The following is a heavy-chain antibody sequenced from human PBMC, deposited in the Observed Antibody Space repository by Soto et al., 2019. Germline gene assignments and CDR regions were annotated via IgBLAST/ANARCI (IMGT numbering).Heavy chain of an antibody. J-gene: IGHJ5*02. V-gene: IGHV3-23*01. D-gene: IGHD3-10*02. Sequence: EVQLLESGGGLVQPGGSLRLSCAASGITFSSSVMSWARQAPGKGLEWVSEITGSGDSTHYADSVKGRFTMSRDNSKNTLYLQMNSLRPEDTAVYYCAGACSWGQGTLVTVSS. CDR1: GITFSSSV. CDR3: AGACS. CDR2: ITGSGDST.